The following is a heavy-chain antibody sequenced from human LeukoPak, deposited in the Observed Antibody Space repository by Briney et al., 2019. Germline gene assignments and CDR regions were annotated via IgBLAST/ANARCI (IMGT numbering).Heavy chain of an antibody. CDR1: GFTFNNYA. V-gene: IGHV3-23*01. CDR3: AKDPYVYGDIYIYSPFGY. Sequence: GGSLRLSCAASGFTFNNYAMSWVRQAPGKGPEWVSAISGSGGSTYYADSVKGRFTISRDNSKNTLYLQMNSLRAEDTAVYYCAKDPYVYGDIYIYSPFGYWGQGTLVTVSS. D-gene: IGHD4-17*01. J-gene: IGHJ4*02. CDR2: ISGSGGST.